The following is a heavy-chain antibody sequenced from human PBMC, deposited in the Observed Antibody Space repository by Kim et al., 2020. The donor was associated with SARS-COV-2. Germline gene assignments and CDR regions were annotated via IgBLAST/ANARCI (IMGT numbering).Heavy chain of an antibody. D-gene: IGHD3-3*01. Sequence: SVEGRFTISRDNSKNTLYLQMNSLRAEDTAVYYGAKDPYYDFWSGYYFDYWGQGTLVTVSS. J-gene: IGHJ4*02. V-gene: IGHV3-23*01. CDR3: AKDPYYDFWSGYYFDY.